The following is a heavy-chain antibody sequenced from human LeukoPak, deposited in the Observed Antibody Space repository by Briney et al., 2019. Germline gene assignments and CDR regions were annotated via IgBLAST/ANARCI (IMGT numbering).Heavy chain of an antibody. D-gene: IGHD3-10*01. CDR3: ARDGGYYFDY. V-gene: IGHV4-59*02. Sequence: SETLSLTCIVSGGSVSSNYWSWIRQPPGKGLEWIAYMYYSGSTYYSPSLESRVSISVDTSKNQFSLKLSSVTAADTAVYYCARDGGYYFDYWGQGTLVTVSS. CDR1: GGSVSSNY. J-gene: IGHJ4*02. CDR2: MYYSGST.